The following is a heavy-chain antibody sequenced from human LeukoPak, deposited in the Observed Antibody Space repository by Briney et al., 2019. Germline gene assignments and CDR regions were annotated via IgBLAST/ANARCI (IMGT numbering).Heavy chain of an antibody. CDR1: GFTFSSYS. CDR3: ARDFQYCSSTSCYDLRDFDY. CDR2: ISSSSSYI. Sequence: PGGSLRLSCAASGFTFSSYSMNWVRQAPGKGLEWVSSISSSSSYIYYADSVKGRFTISRDNAKNSLYLQMNSLRAEDTAVYYCARDFQYCSSTSCYDLRDFDYWGQGTLVTVSS. J-gene: IGHJ4*02. D-gene: IGHD2-2*01. V-gene: IGHV3-21*01.